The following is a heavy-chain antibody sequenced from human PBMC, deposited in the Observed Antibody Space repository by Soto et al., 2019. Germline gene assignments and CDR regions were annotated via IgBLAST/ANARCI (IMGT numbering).Heavy chain of an antibody. D-gene: IGHD6-6*01. CDR3: AGHYSSSWLYNY. Sequence: QVQLQESGPGLVKSSQTLSLTCTVSGVPITNDGHYWSWIRQRPGKGLEWIGIIYCGGSTSYHPSLNSRSIISLNKSKNQCSLKLSSVAAADTAVYYCAGHYSSSWLYNYWGQGTLVTVSS. CDR1: GVPITNDGHY. J-gene: IGHJ4*02. V-gene: IGHV4-31*03. CDR2: IYCGGST.